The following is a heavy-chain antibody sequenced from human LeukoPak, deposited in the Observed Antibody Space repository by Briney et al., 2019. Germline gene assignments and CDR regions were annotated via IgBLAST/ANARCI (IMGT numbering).Heavy chain of an antibody. CDR3: ARDMGSDSSGWYVPHWFDP. J-gene: IGHJ5*02. D-gene: IGHD6-19*01. CDR2: IYTRGST. Sequence: SETLSLTCTVSGGSINNYYWSWIRQPAGKGLEWIGRIYTRGSTNYNPSLKSRVTMSVDTSKNQFSLKLSSVTAADTAVYYCARDMGSDSSGWYVPHWFDPWGQGTLVTVSS. CDR1: GGSINNYY. V-gene: IGHV4-4*07.